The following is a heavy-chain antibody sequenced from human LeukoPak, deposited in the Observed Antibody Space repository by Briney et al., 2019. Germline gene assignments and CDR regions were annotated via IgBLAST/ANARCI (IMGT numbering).Heavy chain of an antibody. J-gene: IGHJ5*02. CDR3: ASHYYYGSGSYYKVLGVIDP. D-gene: IGHD3-10*01. V-gene: IGHV1-69*05. CDR2: INPIFGTA. Sequence: SVKVSCKASGGTFSSYAISWGRQAPGQGLEWMGGINPIFGTANYAHKFQGRVTITTNEYTNTAYMELSSMRSADTAVYYCASHYYYGSGSYYKVLGVIDPWGQGTLVTVSS. CDR1: GGTFSSYA.